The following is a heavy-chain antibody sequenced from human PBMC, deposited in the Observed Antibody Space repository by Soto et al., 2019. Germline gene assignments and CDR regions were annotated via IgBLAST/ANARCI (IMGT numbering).Heavy chain of an antibody. D-gene: IGHD3-22*01. CDR3: ARDSRYYYDSSGYVSKQEGMDV. CDR1: GGSISSYY. V-gene: IGHV4-4*07. Sequence: PSETLSLTCTVSGGSISSYYWSWIRQPAGKGLEWIGRIYTSGSTNYNPSLKSRVTMSVDTSKNQFSLKLSSVTAADTAVYYCARDSRYYYDSSGYVSKQEGMDVWGQGTTVTVSS. CDR2: IYTSGST. J-gene: IGHJ6*02.